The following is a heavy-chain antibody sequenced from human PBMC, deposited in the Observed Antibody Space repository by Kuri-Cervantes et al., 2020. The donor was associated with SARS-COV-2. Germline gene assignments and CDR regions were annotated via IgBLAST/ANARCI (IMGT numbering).Heavy chain of an antibody. V-gene: IGHV4-34*01. CDR1: GGSISSYY. CDR3: ARGRPNGLDV. Sequence: SETLSLTCTVSGGSISSYYWSWIRQPPGKGLEWIGEINHSGSTNYNPSLKSRVTVSVDTSKNQFSLKLSSVTAADTAVYYCARGRPNGLDVWGQGTTVTVSS. CDR2: INHSGST. J-gene: IGHJ6*02.